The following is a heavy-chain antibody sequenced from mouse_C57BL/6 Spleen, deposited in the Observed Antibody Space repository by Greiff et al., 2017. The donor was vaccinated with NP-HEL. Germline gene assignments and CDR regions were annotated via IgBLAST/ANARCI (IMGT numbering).Heavy chain of an antibody. V-gene: IGHV1-64*01. CDR3: AREWYDGSDY. CDR1: GYTFTSYW. D-gene: IGHD2-3*01. Sequence: QVQLQQPGAELVKPGASVKLSCKASGYTFTSYWMHWVKQRPGQGLEWIGMIHPNSGSTNYNEKFKSKATLTVDKSSSTAYMRLSSLTSEDSAVYYCAREWYDGSDYWGQGTTLTVSS. CDR2: IHPNSGST. J-gene: IGHJ2*01.